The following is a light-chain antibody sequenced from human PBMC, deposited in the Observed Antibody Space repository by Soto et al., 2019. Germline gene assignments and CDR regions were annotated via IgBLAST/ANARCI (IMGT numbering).Light chain of an antibody. CDR1: QSVSSY. J-gene: IGKJ3*01. CDR2: DAS. Sequence: EIVLTQSPATLSLSPGERATLSFMASQSVSSYLAWYQQKPGQAPRLLIYDASNRATGIPARFSGSGSGTDFTLTISSLEPEDFAVYYCQQRSNWPPNFGPGTKVDIK. V-gene: IGKV3-11*01. CDR3: QQRSNWPPN.